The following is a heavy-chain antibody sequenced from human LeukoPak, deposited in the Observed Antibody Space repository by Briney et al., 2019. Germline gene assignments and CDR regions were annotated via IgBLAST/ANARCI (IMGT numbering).Heavy chain of an antibody. CDR1: GYTFTGYY. J-gene: IGHJ4*02. CDR2: IVPANGDT. CDR3: ARANQNYFDY. V-gene: IGHV1-2*02. Sequence: GASVKVSCKPSGYTFTGYYMHWVRQAPGQGLEWMGWIVPANGDTNYAQKFQGRVTMTRDTSISTAFMELSRLTSDDTAIYYCARANQNYFDYWGQGTLVTVSS.